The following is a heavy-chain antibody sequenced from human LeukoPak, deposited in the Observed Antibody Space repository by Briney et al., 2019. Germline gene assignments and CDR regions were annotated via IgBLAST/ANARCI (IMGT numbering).Heavy chain of an antibody. J-gene: IGHJ4*02. V-gene: IGHV3-23*01. CDR1: GFTFSSYG. D-gene: IGHD3-9*01. Sequence: PGGSLRLSCAASGFTFSSYGMSWVRQAPGRGLEWVSAISGSGGSTYYADSVKGRFTISRDNSKNTLYLQMNSLRAEDTAVYYCAKHDYDILTPFDYWGQGTLVTVSS. CDR2: ISGSGGST. CDR3: AKHDYDILTPFDY.